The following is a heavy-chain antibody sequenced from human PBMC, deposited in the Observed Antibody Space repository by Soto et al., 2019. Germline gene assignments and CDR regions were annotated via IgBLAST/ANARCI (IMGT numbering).Heavy chain of an antibody. CDR3: ARYNWGAMGAFDI. D-gene: IGHD1-1*01. Sequence: SETLSLTCAVYGGAFSGYYWTWIRQPPGKGLEWIGEINHSGSTNYNPSLKSRVTISVDTSKNQFSLKLSSVTAADTAVYYCARYNWGAMGAFDIWGQGSMVTV. V-gene: IGHV4-34*01. CDR1: GGAFSGYY. J-gene: IGHJ3*02. CDR2: INHSGST.